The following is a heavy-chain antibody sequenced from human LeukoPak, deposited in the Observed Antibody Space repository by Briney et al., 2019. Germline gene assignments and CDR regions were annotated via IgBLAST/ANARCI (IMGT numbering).Heavy chain of an antibody. CDR2: INPNSGGT. J-gene: IGHJ4*02. CDR3: ARNFSPRYTPQKYYFDY. V-gene: IGHV1-2*02. Sequence: ASVKVSCKASGYTFTGYYMHWVRQAPGQGLEWMGWINPNSGGTNYAQKFQGRVTMTRDTSISTAYMELSRLRSDDTAVYYCARNFSPRYTPQKYYFDYWGQGTLVTVSS. D-gene: IGHD1-14*01. CDR1: GYTFTGYY.